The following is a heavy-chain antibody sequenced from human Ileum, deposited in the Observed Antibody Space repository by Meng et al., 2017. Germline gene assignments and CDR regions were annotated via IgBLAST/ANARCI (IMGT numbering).Heavy chain of an antibody. V-gene: IGHV1-46*01. CDR1: GYTFTGYY. CDR2: INPSGGST. J-gene: IGHJ4*02. D-gene: IGHD5-12*01. Sequence: ASVKVSCKASGYTFTGYYMHWVRQAPGQGLEWMGWINPSGGSTSYAQKFQGRVTMTRDTSTSTVYMELSSLRSEDTAVYYCARDKLSGYDYTYFEYWGQGTLVTVSS. CDR3: ARDKLSGYDYTYFEY.